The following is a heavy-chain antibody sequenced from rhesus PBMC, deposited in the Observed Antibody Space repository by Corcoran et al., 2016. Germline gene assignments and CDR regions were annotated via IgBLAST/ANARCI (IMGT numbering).Heavy chain of an antibody. D-gene: IGHD6-19*01. CDR3: TMYISSPVNY. J-gene: IGHJ4*01. CDR2: SRTTGQSI. CDR1: GFTFVDVG. Sequence: EVQLVDSGGGLVQPGGSLRLPCAASGFTFVDVGMHCVRKAPERELDWAPSSRTTGQSIQTRVSVRGRFTVPGDNAKNLLSLEMNSRRVEDTAVYHCTMYISSPVNYWGQGVLVTVSS. V-gene: IGHV3-7*01.